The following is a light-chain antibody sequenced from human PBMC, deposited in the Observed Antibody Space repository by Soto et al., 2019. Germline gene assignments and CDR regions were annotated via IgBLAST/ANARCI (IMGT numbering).Light chain of an antibody. Sequence: DIQMTQSPSTLSVSVGDGVTITCRASQNINDWLAWYQQKPGKAPKLLIYDASSLQSGVPSRFSDSGSGTEFTLTISSLQPEDFATYYCQQYNAFSSSVTFGPGTKVEIK. V-gene: IGKV1-5*01. J-gene: IGKJ3*01. CDR1: QNINDW. CDR2: DAS. CDR3: QQYNAFSSSVT.